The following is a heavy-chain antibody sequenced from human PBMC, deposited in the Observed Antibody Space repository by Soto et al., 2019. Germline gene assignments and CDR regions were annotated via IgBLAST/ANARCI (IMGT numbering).Heavy chain of an antibody. V-gene: IGHV3-9*01. CDR2: ISWNSGSI. CDR3: AKDYYAADILTGHVSPFDY. Sequence: GGSLRLSCAASGFTFDDYAMHWVRQAPGKGLEWVSGISWNSGSIGYADSVKGRFTISRDNAKNSLYLQMNSLRAEDTVLYYCAKDYYAADILTGHVSPFDYWGQGTLVTVSS. D-gene: IGHD3-9*01. J-gene: IGHJ4*02. CDR1: GFTFDDYA.